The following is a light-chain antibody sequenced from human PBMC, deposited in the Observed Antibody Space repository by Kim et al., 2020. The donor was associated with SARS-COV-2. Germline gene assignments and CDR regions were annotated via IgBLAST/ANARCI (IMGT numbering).Light chain of an antibody. Sequence: SYELTQPPSVSVAPGKTARITCGGNNIGSKSVHWYQQKPGQAPVLVIYNDSDLPSGTPARFSGSNSVNTATLTISRVEAGDEADYYCQDWDSSSDHVVFG. CDR2: NDS. CDR3: QDWDSSSDHVV. V-gene: IGLV3-21*04. CDR1: NIGSKS. J-gene: IGLJ2*01.